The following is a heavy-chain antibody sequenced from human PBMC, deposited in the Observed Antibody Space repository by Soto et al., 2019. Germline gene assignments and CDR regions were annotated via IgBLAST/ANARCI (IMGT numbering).Heavy chain of an antibody. V-gene: IGHV3-73*01. J-gene: IGHJ4*02. Sequence: PGGSLRLSCAASGFTFSGSAMHWVRQASGKGLEWVGRIRSRANSYATAYAASVKGRFTISRDDSKNTVYLQMNSLKTEDTAVYYCTRECTYSSSCLDYWGQGTPVTVSS. CDR3: TRECTYSSSCLDY. D-gene: IGHD6-13*01. CDR2: IRSRANSYAT. CDR1: GFTFSGSA.